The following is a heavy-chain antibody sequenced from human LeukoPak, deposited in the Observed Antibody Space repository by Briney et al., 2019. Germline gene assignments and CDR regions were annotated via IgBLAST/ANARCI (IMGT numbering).Heavy chain of an antibody. CDR1: GFTFSSYG. CDR3: ATAFVVVPAANPYDYYYGMDV. CDR2: ISYDGSNK. J-gene: IGHJ6*02. D-gene: IGHD2-2*01. Sequence: GGSLRLSCAATGFTFSSYGMHWVRQAPGKGLEWVAVISYDGSNKYYADSVKGRFTISRDNSKNTLYLQTNSLRAEDTAVYYCATAFVVVPAANPYDYYYGMDVWGQGTTVTVSS. V-gene: IGHV3-30*03.